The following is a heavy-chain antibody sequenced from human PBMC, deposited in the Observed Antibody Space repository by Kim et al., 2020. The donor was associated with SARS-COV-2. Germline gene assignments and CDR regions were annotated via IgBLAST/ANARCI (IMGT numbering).Heavy chain of an antibody. D-gene: IGHD3-3*01. CDR2: IYYSGSA. Sequence: SETLSLTCTVSGGSINNYYWSWIRQPPGKGLEWIGYIYYSGSANYNPSLKSRVSLSVDTSKNQLSLKLTSVTAADTAVVYCERHGTIFGVAHVGVWGKGT. CDR3: ERHGTIFGVAHVGV. V-gene: IGHV4-59*08. J-gene: IGHJ6*03. CDR1: GGSINNYY.